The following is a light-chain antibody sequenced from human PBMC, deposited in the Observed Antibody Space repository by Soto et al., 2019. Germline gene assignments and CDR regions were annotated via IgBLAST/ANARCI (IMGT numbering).Light chain of an antibody. J-gene: IGKJ4*01. CDR1: QTISSW. V-gene: IGKV1-5*03. Sequence: DIQMTQSPSTLSGSVGDRVTITCRASQTISSWLAWYQQKPGKAPKLLIYKASTLKSGVPSRFSGSGSGTEFTLTISSLQPEDFAIYYCQQSNIFPLTFGGGTKVDIK. CDR3: QQSNIFPLT. CDR2: KAS.